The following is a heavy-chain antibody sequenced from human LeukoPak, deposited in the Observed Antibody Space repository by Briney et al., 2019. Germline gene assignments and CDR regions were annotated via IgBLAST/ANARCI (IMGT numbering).Heavy chain of an antibody. CDR1: GGSISSSSYY. D-gene: IGHD3-3*01. V-gene: IGHV4-39*01. CDR2: IYYSGST. Sequence: SETLSLTCTVSGGSISSSSYYWGWIRQPPGKGLEWIGSIYYSGSTYYNPSLKSRVTISVDTSKNQFSLKLSSVTAADTAVYYCARLAVGWLLYSYFDYWGQGTLVTVSS. J-gene: IGHJ4*02. CDR3: ARLAVGWLLYSYFDY.